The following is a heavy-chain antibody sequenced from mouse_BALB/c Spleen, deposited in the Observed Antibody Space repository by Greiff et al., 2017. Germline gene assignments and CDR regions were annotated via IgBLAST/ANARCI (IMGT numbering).Heavy chain of an antibody. CDR1: GFTFSSYG. CDR3: ARYYGNFYFDY. CDR2: ISSGGSYT. J-gene: IGHJ2*01. V-gene: IGHV5-6*01. Sequence: EVKLVESGGDLVKPGGSLKLSCAASGFTFSSYGMSWVRQTPDKRLEWVATISSGGSYTYYPDSVKGRFTISRDNAKNTLYLQMSSLKSEDTAMYYCARYYGNFYFDYWGQGTTLTVSS. D-gene: IGHD2-1*01.